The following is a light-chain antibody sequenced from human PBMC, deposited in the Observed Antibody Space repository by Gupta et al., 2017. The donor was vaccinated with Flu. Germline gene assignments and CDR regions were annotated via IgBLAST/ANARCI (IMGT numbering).Light chain of an antibody. CDR3: QQYYSSPLT. V-gene: IGKV4-1*01. CDR2: WAS. CDR1: QSILYSSTNKNY. Sequence: DILMTQSPDSLAVSLGERATINCKSSQSILYSSTNKNYLTWLQQKPGQPPKLLIYWASTRESGVPDRFSGSGSGTDFTLTISSLQAEDVAVYYCQQYYSSPLTFGGGTKVEIK. J-gene: IGKJ4*01.